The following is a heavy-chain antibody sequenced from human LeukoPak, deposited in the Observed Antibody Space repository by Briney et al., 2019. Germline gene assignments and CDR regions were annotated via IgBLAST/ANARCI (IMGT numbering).Heavy chain of an antibody. CDR2: ISGSGGST. D-gene: IGHD6-19*01. CDR3: AKGSGSIAVDNLCVY. V-gene: IGHV3-23*01. Sequence: GGSLRLSCAASGFTFSSYAMSWVRQAPGKGLEWVSVISGSGGSTYYADSAKGRFTISRDNSKNTLFLQMNSLRAEDTAIYYCAKGSGSIAVDNLCVYWGPGTLVTVSS. J-gene: IGHJ4*02. CDR1: GFTFSSYA.